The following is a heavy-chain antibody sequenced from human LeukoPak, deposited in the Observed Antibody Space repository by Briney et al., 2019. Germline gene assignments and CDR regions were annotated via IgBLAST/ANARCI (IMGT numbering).Heavy chain of an antibody. CDR1: GFTFSSYW. J-gene: IGHJ6*03. Sequence: GGSLRLSCSASGFTFSSYWMTWVRQAPGKGLEWVANIKQDGSEKYYVDSVKGRFTISRDNAKNSLYLQMNSLRAEDTAVYYCARVPFGVTSYYYYMDVWGKGTTVTISS. CDR2: IKQDGSEK. CDR3: ARVPFGVTSYYYYMDV. V-gene: IGHV3-7*01. D-gene: IGHD3-10*01.